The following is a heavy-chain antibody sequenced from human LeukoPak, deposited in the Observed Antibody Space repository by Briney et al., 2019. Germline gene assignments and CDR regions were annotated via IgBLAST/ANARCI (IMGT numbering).Heavy chain of an antibody. J-gene: IGHJ4*02. Sequence: GGSLRLSCAASGFTFSSYSFNWVRQAPGKGLEWISSISNTKTYINYADSVKGRFTISRDNAKNSLFLHMTSLRAEDTAVYYCAKRLLWFGSDSSGYSDYWGQGTLVTVSS. CDR1: GFTFSSYS. CDR2: ISNTKTYI. D-gene: IGHD3-10*01. V-gene: IGHV3-21*01. CDR3: AKRLLWFGSDSSGYSDY.